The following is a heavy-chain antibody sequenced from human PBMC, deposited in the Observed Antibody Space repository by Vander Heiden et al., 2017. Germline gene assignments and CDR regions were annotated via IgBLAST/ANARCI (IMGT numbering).Heavy chain of an antibody. D-gene: IGHD6-13*01. V-gene: IGHV3-30*04. J-gene: IGHJ1*01. Sequence: QVQLVESGGGVVQPGRSLRLSCAASGFTFSSYAMHWVRQAPGKGREWVAVISYDGSNKYYADSVKGRFTITRDNSKNTLYPQMNSLRAEDTAVYYCARDDADIAAAVGYFQHWGQGTLVTVSS. CDR2: ISYDGSNK. CDR1: GFTFSSYA. CDR3: ARDDADIAAAVGYFQH.